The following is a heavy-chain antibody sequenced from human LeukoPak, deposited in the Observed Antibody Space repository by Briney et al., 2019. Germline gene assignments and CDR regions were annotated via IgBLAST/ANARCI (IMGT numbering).Heavy chain of an antibody. D-gene: IGHD3-10*01. CDR1: GGSFSGYY. CDR2: INHSGST. J-gene: IGHJ6*03. V-gene: IGHV4-34*01. CDR3: ARLTKNDSGSFRFGKKKRGYMDV. Sequence: SETLSLACAVYGGSFSGYYWSWIRQPPGKGLEWIGEINHSGSTNYNPSLKSRVTISVDTSKNQFSLKLSSVTAADTAVYYCARLTKNDSGSFRFGKKKRGYMDVWGKGTTVTISS.